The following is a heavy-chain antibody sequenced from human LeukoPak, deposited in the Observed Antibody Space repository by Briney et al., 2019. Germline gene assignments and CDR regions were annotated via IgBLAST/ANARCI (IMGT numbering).Heavy chain of an antibody. D-gene: IGHD3-22*01. CDR3: ARGGVVITYFDY. J-gene: IGHJ4*02. CDR1: GGSISSYY. V-gene: IGHV4-59*01. Sequence: TSETLSLTCTVSGGSISSYYWSWIRQPPGKGLEWIGYIYYSGSTNYNPSLKSRVTISVDTSKNQFSLKLSSVTAADTAVYYCARGGVVITYFDYWGQGTLVTVSS. CDR2: IYYSGST.